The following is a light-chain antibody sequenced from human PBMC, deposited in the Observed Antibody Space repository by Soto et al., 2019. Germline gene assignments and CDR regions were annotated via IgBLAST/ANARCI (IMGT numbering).Light chain of an antibody. CDR3: QQRSNWPPIT. CDR2: DAS. Sequence: EIVLTPSPATLSLSPGERATLSCRASQSASSDLAWYQQKPGQAPRLLIYDASNRATGIPARFSGSGSGTDFTLTISSLEAEDFAVYYCQQRSNWPPITFGQGTRLEIK. CDR1: QSASSD. V-gene: IGKV3-11*01. J-gene: IGKJ5*01.